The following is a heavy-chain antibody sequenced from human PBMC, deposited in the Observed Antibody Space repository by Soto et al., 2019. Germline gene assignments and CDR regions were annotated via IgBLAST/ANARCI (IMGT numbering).Heavy chain of an antibody. D-gene: IGHD1-1*01. CDR2: IMHSGTS. V-gene: IGHV4-34*12. Sequence: PSETLSLTCAVSGGSFSGYYWSWIRQPPGKGLEWIGEIMHSGTSNYNPSLESRLTMSVDTSKNQISLQLSSMTAADTAVYHCARVKTGTLPYYFDFWGQGTRVTVSS. CDR1: GGSFSGYY. J-gene: IGHJ4*02. CDR3: ARVKTGTLPYYFDF.